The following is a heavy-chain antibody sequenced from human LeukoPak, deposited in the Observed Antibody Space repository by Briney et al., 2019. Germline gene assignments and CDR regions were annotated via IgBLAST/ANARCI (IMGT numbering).Heavy chain of an antibody. Sequence: ASVTVSCKASGYSFTGHYLYWVRQAPGQGLEWMGWINPASGGTEYAQIFQGRVSMTTDTSTNTAYMELTGLISDDTAVYYCSNSGLGGLDSPANRFLDHGGKGTLIAVSS. CDR1: GYSFTGHY. CDR2: INPASGGT. D-gene: IGHD3-22*01. CDR3: SNSGLGGLDSPANRFLDH. J-gene: IGHJ4*02. V-gene: IGHV1-2*02.